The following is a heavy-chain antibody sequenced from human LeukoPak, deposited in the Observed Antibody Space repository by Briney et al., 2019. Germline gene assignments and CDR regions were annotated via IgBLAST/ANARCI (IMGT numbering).Heavy chain of an antibody. CDR2: IWYDGSNK. J-gene: IGHJ4*02. CDR1: GFTFSSYG. CDR3: ARDDYGGFD. V-gene: IGHV3-33*01. Sequence: PGGSLRLSCAASGFTFSSYGMHWVRQAPGKRLEWVAVIWYDGSNKYYADSVKGRFTISRDNSKNTLYLQMNSLRAEDTAVYYCARDDYGGFDRGQGTLVTVSS. D-gene: IGHD4-23*01.